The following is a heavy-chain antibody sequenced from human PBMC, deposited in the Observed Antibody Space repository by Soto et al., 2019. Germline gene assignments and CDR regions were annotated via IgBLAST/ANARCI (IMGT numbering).Heavy chain of an antibody. CDR2: ISGSGGST. V-gene: IGHV3-23*01. J-gene: IGHJ6*04. CDR1: GFTFSSYA. D-gene: IGHD5-12*01. CDR3: AKAVIVATFLSYRMDG. Sequence: GGSLRLSCAASGFTFSSYAMSWVRQAPGKGLEWVSAISGSGGSTYYADSVKGRFTISRDNSKNTLYLQMNSLRAEDTAVYYCAKAVIVATFLSYRMDGWGKGSKVTVNS.